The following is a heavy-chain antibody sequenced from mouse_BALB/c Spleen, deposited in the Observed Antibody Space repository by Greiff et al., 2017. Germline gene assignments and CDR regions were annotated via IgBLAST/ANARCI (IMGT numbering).Heavy chain of an antibody. V-gene: IGHV3-6*02. CDR3: AREYYAMDY. J-gene: IGHJ4*01. CDR2: ISYDGSN. Sequence: EVHLVESGPGLVKPSQSLSLTCSVTGYSITSGYYWNWIRQFPGNKLEWMGYISYDGSNNYNPSLKNRISITRDTSKNQFFLKLNSVTTEDTATYYCAREYYAMDYWGQGTSVTVSS. CDR1: GYSITSGYY.